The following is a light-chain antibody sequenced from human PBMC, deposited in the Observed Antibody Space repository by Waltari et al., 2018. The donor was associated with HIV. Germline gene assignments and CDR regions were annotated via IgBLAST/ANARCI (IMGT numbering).Light chain of an antibody. CDR1: SSDVGAYDY. CDR2: DVY. Sequence: SALTQPASVSGSPGQSITISCTGTSSDVGAYDYVPWYQQHPGTVPKHLIYDVYNRPSRISTRFSGSKSGNTASLTISGLQAEDEADYYCASFTSGRLNVFGTGTKVTVL. V-gene: IGLV2-14*03. J-gene: IGLJ1*01. CDR3: ASFTSGRLNV.